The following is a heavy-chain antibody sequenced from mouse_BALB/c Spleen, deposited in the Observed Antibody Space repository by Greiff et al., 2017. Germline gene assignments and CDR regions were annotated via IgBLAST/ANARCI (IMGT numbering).Heavy chain of an antibody. J-gene: IGHJ4*01. V-gene: IGHV1-62-2*01. CDR1: GYTFTEYI. CDR2: FYPGSGSI. CDR3: ARLGRWLLSHLYAMDY. Sequence: QVQLQQSGAGLVKPGASVKLSCKASGYTFTEYIIHLVKQRSGQGLEWIGWFYPGSGSIKYNEKFKDKATLTADKSSSTVYMELSRLTSEDSAVYVCARLGRWLLSHLYAMDYWGQGTSVTVSS. D-gene: IGHD2-3*01.